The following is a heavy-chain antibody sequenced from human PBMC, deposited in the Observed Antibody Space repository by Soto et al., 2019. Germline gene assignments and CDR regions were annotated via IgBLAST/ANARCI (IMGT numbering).Heavy chain of an antibody. CDR3: ARDDDFWSGYSFRFDP. CDR2: INTDGSST. V-gene: IGHV3-74*01. CDR1: GFTFSNYW. J-gene: IGHJ5*02. Sequence: GGSLRLSCAASGFTFSNYWMHWVRQAPGKGLVWVSRINTDGSSTSYAGSVKGRLTISRDNAKNTVYLQMNSLRAEDTAVYYCARDDDFWSGYSFRFDPWGQGTLVTVSS. D-gene: IGHD3-3*01.